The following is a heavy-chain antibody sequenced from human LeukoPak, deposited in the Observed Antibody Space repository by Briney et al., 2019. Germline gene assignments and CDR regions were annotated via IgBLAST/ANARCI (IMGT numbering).Heavy chain of an antibody. Sequence: PGGSLRLPCTASGLTFSRCWMHWARHAPGKGLVWVSRISSDGSSTSYADSVKGRFTISRDNAKNTLYLQMNSLRAEDTAVYYCAREFLNGGARHYWGQGTLVTVSS. CDR2: ISSDGSST. CDR3: AREFLNGGARHY. J-gene: IGHJ4*02. CDR1: GLTFSRCW. D-gene: IGHD2-8*01. V-gene: IGHV3-74*01.